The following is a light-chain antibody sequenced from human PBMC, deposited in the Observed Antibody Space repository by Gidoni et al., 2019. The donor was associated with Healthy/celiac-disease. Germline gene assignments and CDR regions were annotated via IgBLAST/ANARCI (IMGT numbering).Light chain of an antibody. CDR2: SNN. Sequence: QSVLTQPPSASETPGQRVTSSCSGSSSNIGSNTVNWYQQLPGTAPKLLIYSNNQRPSGVPDRFSGSKSGTSASLAISGLQSEDEADYYCAAWDDSLNGWVFGGGTKLTVL. CDR3: AAWDDSLNGWV. CDR1: SSNIGSNT. J-gene: IGLJ3*02. V-gene: IGLV1-44*01.